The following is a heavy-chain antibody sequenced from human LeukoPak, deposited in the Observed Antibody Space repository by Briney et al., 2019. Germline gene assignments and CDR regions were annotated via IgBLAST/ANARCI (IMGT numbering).Heavy chain of an antibody. J-gene: IGHJ4*02. CDR2: INHSGST. CDR3: ARQTAKNVDTARFDY. Sequence: SETLSLTCAVYGGSFSGYYWSWIRQPPGKGLEWIGEINHSGSTNYNPSLKSRVNISLDTSKNQFSLRLTSVTAADTAVYYCARQTAKNVDTARFDYWGQGTLVTVSS. CDR1: GGSFSGYY. D-gene: IGHD5-18*01. V-gene: IGHV4-34*01.